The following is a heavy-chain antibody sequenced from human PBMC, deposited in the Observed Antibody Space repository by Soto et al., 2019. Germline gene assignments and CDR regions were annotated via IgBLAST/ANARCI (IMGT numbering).Heavy chain of an antibody. CDR2: ISWDGATI. Sequence: SLRLSCAASGFTFDSFAIQWVRQPPGKGLEWVSSISWDGATIAYADAVKGRFTISRDNAKKFAFLQMNGLRSDDSAFYYCARGATRDSWGQGNLVTVSS. D-gene: IGHD1-26*01. J-gene: IGHJ4*02. V-gene: IGHV3-9*01. CDR3: ARGATRDS. CDR1: GFTFDSFA.